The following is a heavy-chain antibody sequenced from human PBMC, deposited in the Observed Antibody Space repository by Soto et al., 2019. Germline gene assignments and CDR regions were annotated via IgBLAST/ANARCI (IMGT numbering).Heavy chain of an antibody. D-gene: IGHD6-13*01. CDR3: ARVGRLITAAGLLDA. Sequence: SSETLSLTCTIANGSIGSYYWTWIRQPPGKGLEWIGHIYYSGSTNYNPSLKRRLTLSLDTSKNQFSLKLTSVTAADTAVYYCARVGRLITAAGLLDAWGQGTLVTVSS. V-gene: IGHV4-59*01. J-gene: IGHJ5*02. CDR1: NGSIGSYY. CDR2: IYYSGST.